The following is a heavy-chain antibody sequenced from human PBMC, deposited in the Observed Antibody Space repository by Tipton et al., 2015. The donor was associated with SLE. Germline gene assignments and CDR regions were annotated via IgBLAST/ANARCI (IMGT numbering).Heavy chain of an antibody. CDR1: GGSINSQY. V-gene: IGHV4-59*11. CDR3: ARHFWDPKRMAISWLDA. J-gene: IGHJ5*02. D-gene: IGHD5-24*01. Sequence: TLSLTCTVSGGSINSQYWSWIRQPPGKGLEWIAYIYYTGSTNYNPSLKSRVTISVDTSKNQFSLNLRFVTAADTAVYYCARHFWDPKRMAISWLDAWGQGNLVTVSS. CDR2: IYYTGST.